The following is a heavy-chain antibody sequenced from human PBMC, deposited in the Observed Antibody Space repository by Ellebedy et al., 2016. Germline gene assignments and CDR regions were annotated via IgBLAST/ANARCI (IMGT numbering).Heavy chain of an antibody. D-gene: IGHD3-22*01. J-gene: IGHJ5*02. Sequence: ASVKVSCKASGYTFTGYFINWVRQATGQGLEWMGWMNPDTGNTGYAQRFQGRVTMTRNTSISTAYMELSSLRSEDTAVYYCARGPYYYDSSRGIIGWFDPWGQGTLVTVSS. CDR3: ARGPYYYDSSRGIIGWFDP. CDR1: GYTFTGYF. V-gene: IGHV1-8*02. CDR2: MNPDTGNT.